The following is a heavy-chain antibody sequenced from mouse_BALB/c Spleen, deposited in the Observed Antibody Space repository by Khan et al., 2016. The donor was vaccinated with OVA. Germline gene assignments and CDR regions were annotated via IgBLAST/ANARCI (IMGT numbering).Heavy chain of an antibody. CDR1: GYSITSDYA. D-gene: IGHD1-1*01. CDR2: ISYSGST. Sequence: EVQLQESGPGLVKPSQSLSLTCTVTGYSITSDYAWNWIRQFPGNKLEWMAYISYSGSTRSNPSLNSRISITRDTSKNLFFLQLNSVTTEDTATYYCARRYYYGQWYFDVWGAGTTVTVSS. J-gene: IGHJ1*01. V-gene: IGHV3-2*02. CDR3: ARRYYYGQWYFDV.